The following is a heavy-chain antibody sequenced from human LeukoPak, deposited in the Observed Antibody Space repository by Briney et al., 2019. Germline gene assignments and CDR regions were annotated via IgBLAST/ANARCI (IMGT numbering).Heavy chain of an antibody. CDR3: ARAVGPPGYYYYYYYMDV. CDR2: IKKDGSEK. J-gene: IGHJ6*03. Sequence: PGGSLRLSCAASGFTFSSYWMSWVRQAPGKGLEWVANIKKDGSEKYYVDSVKGRFTISRDNAKNSLYLQMNSLRAEDTAVYYCARAVGPPGYYYYYYYMDVWGKGTTVTVSS. D-gene: IGHD1-14*01. CDR1: GFTFSSYW. V-gene: IGHV3-7*01.